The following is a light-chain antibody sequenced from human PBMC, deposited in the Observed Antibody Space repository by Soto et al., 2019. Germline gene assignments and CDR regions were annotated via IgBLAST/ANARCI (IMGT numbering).Light chain of an antibody. CDR2: GAS. Sequence: IVMTQSPATLSVSPGERATLSCRASQSVSSNLAWYQQKPGQAPRILIYGASTRATGITARFSGSGSGTEFTLTISSLQSEDFAVYYCQHYDKWPPLTFGGGTKVEIK. V-gene: IGKV3-15*01. CDR3: QHYDKWPPLT. J-gene: IGKJ4*01. CDR1: QSVSSN.